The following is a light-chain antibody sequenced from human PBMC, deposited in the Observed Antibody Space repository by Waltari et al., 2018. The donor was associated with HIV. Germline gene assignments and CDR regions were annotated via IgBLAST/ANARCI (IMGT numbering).Light chain of an antibody. CDR3: QQYYNYPRT. Sequence: AIRMTQSPSSLSASTGDRVTITCRASQGISSYLAWYQQKPGKAPKLLIYGASTLQSGVPSRFSGSGAGTDFTLTISCLQSEDFATYYCQQYYNYPRTFGQGTKLEIK. CDR2: GAS. V-gene: IGKV1-8*01. J-gene: IGKJ2*01. CDR1: QGISSY.